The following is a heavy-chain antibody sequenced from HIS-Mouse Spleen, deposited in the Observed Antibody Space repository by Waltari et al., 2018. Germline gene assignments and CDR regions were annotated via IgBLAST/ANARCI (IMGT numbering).Heavy chain of an antibody. CDR1: GCSISSSSYY. V-gene: IGHV4-39*07. D-gene: IGHD6-13*01. Sequence: QLQLQESGPGLVKPSETLSLTCTVSGCSISSSSYYWGWIRQPPGKGLEWIGSFYYSGRTYYNPSLKSRVTISVDTSKNQFSLKLSSVTAADTAVYYCAREIPYSSSWYDWYFDLWGRGTLVTVSS. CDR3: AREIPYSSSWYDWYFDL. CDR2: FYYSGRT. J-gene: IGHJ2*01.